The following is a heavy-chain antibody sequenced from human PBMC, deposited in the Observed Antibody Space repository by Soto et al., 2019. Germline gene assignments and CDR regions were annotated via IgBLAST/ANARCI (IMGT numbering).Heavy chain of an antibody. Sequence: QVQLVQSGAEVKKPGSSVKVSCKASGGTFSSYAISWVRQAPGQGLEWMGGIIPIFGTANYAQKFQGRVTITADESTSTAYMELSSLRSEDTAVYYCARVTEDYYDSSGYPLDYWGQGTLVTVSS. J-gene: IGHJ4*02. D-gene: IGHD3-22*01. CDR1: GGTFSSYA. CDR2: IIPIFGTA. V-gene: IGHV1-69*01. CDR3: ARVTEDYYDSSGYPLDY.